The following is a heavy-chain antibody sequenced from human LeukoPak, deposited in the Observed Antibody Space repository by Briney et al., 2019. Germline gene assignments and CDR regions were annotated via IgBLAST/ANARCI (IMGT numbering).Heavy chain of an antibody. CDR3: ASSGQRSGSYGY. Sequence: SETLSPTCTVSGGSISSYYWSWIRQPPGKGLEWIGYIYYSGSTNYNPSLKSRVTISVDTSKNQFSLKLSSVTAADTAVYYCASSGQRSGSYGYWGQGTLVTVSS. V-gene: IGHV4-59*01. J-gene: IGHJ4*02. CDR1: GGSISSYY. D-gene: IGHD3-10*01. CDR2: IYYSGST.